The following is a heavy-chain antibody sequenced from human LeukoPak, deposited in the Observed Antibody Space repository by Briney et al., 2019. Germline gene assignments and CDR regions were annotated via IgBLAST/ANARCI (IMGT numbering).Heavy chain of an antibody. CDR3: AKETVMAHYYDTLSAFDI. CDR1: GFTFSSYG. V-gene: IGHV3-30*18. Sequence: PGGSLRLSCAASGFTFSSYGMHWVRQAPGKGLEWVAVISYDGSNKYYADSVKGRFTISRDNSKNTLYLQMNSLRAEDTAVYYCAKETVMAHYYDTLSAFDIWGQGTMVTVSS. J-gene: IGHJ3*02. CDR2: ISYDGSNK. D-gene: IGHD3-22*01.